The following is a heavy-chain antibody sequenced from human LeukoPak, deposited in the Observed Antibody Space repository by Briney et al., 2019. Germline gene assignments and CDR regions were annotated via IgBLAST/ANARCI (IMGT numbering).Heavy chain of an antibody. CDR1: GGTFSSYA. J-gene: IGHJ6*02. Sequence: SVKVSCKASGGTFSSYAISWVRQAPGQGLEWMGGIIPIFGTANYAQKFQGGVTITADESTSTAYMELSSLRSEDTAVYYCAGDSSGWPPLSYMDVWGQGTTVTVSS. CDR3: AGDSSGWPPLSYMDV. CDR2: IIPIFGTA. V-gene: IGHV1-69*13. D-gene: IGHD6-19*01.